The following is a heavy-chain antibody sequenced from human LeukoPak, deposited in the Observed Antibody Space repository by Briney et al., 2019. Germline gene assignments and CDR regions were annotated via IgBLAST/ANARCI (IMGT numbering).Heavy chain of an antibody. CDR2: ISGSGRRT. Sequence: GGSLRLSCAASGFPFSIDAMRWVRPAPEKVLEWVSAISGSGRRTYYAECVKGRLTISRDNSKNTLYRQMNSQRAEDTAVYYCAKDLGYCSSVSCYSAFYIWGQGTMVTVSS. CDR3: AKDLGYCSSVSCYSAFYI. J-gene: IGHJ3*02. V-gene: IGHV3-23*01. CDR1: GFPFSIDA. D-gene: IGHD2-15*01.